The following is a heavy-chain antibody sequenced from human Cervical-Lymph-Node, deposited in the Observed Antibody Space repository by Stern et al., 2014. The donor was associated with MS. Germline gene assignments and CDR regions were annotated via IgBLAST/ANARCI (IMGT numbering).Heavy chain of an antibody. J-gene: IGHJ4*02. CDR1: GFTFNDYA. Sequence: EVQLVESGGGLVQPGRSLRLSCAASGFTFNDYAMHWVRQAPGKGLEWVSGISWNSGNAVYADSVKGRFTISRDNAKNSLYLQMNSLRVDDTALYYCTKGGVRDVGWGQGTLVTVSS. CDR3: TKGGVRDVG. D-gene: IGHD3-10*01. V-gene: IGHV3-9*01. CDR2: ISWNSGNA.